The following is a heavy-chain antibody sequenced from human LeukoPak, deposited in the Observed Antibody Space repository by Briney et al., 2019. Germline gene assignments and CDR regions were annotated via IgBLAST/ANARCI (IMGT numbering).Heavy chain of an antibody. V-gene: IGHV1-3*01. J-gene: IGHJ6*04. CDR2: INAGNGNT. D-gene: IGHD3-10*01. Sequence: ASVKVSCKASGYTFTSYAMHWVRQAPGQRLEWMGWINAGNGNTKYSQKFQGRVTITRDTSASTAYMELSSLRSEDTAVYYCAGGGFGESHYYYGMDVWGKGTTVTVSS. CDR1: GYTFTSYA. CDR3: AGGGFGESHYYYGMDV.